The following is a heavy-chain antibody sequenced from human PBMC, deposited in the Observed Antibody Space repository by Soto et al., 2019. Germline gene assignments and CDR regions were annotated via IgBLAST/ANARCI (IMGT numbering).Heavy chain of an antibody. Sequence: PGGSLRLSCAASGFTFSSYAMHWVRQAPGKGLEWVAVISYDGSNKYYADSVKGRFTISRDNPKNTLYLQMNSLRAEDTAVYYCARLNYGDYIWFDPWGQGTLVTVSS. J-gene: IGHJ5*02. CDR1: GFTFSSYA. D-gene: IGHD4-17*01. V-gene: IGHV3-30-3*01. CDR3: ARLNYGDYIWFDP. CDR2: ISYDGSNK.